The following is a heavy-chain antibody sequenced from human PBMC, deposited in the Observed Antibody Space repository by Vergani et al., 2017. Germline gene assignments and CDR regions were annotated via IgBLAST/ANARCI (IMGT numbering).Heavy chain of an antibody. V-gene: IGHV3-20*01. J-gene: IGHJ3*01. Sequence: EVQLVESGGGVVRPGESLRLSCAASGFTFHDYGMNWVRQVPGKGLEWVCGINWNGDSSGYADSVKGRFTISRDNGKNSLYLHMNNLRFEDTALYHCARVRGGVRFLNGAFDCWGQGTTVTVSS. D-gene: IGHD3-3*01. CDR2: INWNGDSS. CDR3: ARVRGGVRFLNGAFDC. CDR1: GFTFHDYG.